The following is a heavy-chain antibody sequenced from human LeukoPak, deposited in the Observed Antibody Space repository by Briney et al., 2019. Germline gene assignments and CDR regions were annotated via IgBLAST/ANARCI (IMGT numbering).Heavy chain of an antibody. CDR2: ISYDGSNK. Sequence: SGGSLRLSCAVSGFTFSTYGMHWVRQAPGKGLEWVAAISYDGSNKYYADSVKGRFTISRDNSKNTLYLQMNSLRAEDTAVYYRARMGYQLPLLYFDYWGQGTLVTVSS. V-gene: IGHV3-30*03. CDR3: ARMGYQLPLLYFDY. D-gene: IGHD2-2*01. CDR1: GFTFSTYG. J-gene: IGHJ4*02.